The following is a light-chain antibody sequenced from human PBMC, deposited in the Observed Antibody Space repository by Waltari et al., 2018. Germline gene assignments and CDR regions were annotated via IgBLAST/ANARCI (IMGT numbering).Light chain of an antibody. CDR3: GAGDSSLNAWV. V-gene: IGLV1-51*02. Sequence: QSVLTQPPSVSAAPGQKVTISCSGSSSNIGNKYVSWYQHLPGTAPKLLIYANSKRPSGIPDRFSCSESDTSATLGITGLQTGDEADYYCGAGDSSLNAWVFGGGTKVTVL. CDR2: ANS. J-gene: IGLJ3*02. CDR1: SSNIGNKY.